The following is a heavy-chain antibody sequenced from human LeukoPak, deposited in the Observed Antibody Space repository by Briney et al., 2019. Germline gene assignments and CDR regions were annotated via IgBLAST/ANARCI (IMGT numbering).Heavy chain of an antibody. V-gene: IGHV1-2*02. J-gene: IGHJ4*02. D-gene: IGHD3-10*01. Sequence: ASVKVSCKASGYTFTGYYIHWVRQAPGQGLEWMGWINPNSGGTNYAQRFQGRVTMTRDTSISIAYMELIRLRSDDSAVYYCASGADSLSYWGQGTLVTVSS. CDR1: GYTFTGYY. CDR2: INPNSGGT. CDR3: ASGADSLSY.